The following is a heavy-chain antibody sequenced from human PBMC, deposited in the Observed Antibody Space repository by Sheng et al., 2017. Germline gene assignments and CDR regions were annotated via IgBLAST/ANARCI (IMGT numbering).Heavy chain of an antibody. J-gene: IGHJ6*03. D-gene: IGHD2-2*01. CDR3: ARVIVVVPGAANYMDV. Sequence: EVQLVESGGGLVQPGGSLRLSCAASGFTFSSYYMSWVRQAPGKGLQWVANIKQDGSENYYVDSVKGRFTISRDNAKNSLYLQMNSLRAEDTAAYYCARVIVVVPGAANYMDVVGPRGPRVTVSS. CDR1: GFTFSSYY. V-gene: IGHV3-7*01. CDR2: IKQDGSEN.